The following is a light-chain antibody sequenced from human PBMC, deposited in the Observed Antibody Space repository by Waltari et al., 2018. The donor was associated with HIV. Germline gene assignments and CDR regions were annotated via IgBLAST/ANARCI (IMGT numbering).Light chain of an antibody. CDR2: DDR. Sequence: SSVLTQPPSVSVAPGPTARLTCGGDNIGSKTVHWYQQKPGQAPLVVVYDDRDRPSGIPERFSGSNSGNTATLTINRVEAGDEADYYCQVWDTISDHRVFGGGTKLTV. CDR1: NIGSKT. J-gene: IGLJ2*01. CDR3: QVWDTISDHRV. V-gene: IGLV3-21*02.